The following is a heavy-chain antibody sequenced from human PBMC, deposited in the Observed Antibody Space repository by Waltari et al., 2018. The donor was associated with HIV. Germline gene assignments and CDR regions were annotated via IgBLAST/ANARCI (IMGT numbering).Heavy chain of an antibody. CDR1: GFAFSHAW. CDR3: TTDKSWSPDY. CDR2: IKRKIDGGTA. Sequence: EVRLVESGGGLVKPGGSHLISCKASGFAFSHAWMSWVRQAPGKGLEWLGRIKRKIDGGTADYTQSVQGRFSISRDDSTNTLYLEMNRLKSEDTAVYYCTTDKSWSPDYWGQGTLVTVSS. J-gene: IGHJ4*02. V-gene: IGHV3-15*01.